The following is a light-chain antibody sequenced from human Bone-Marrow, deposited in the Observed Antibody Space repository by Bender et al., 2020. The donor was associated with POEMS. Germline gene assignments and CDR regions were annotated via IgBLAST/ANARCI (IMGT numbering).Light chain of an antibody. CDR3: SSYVGSVL. J-gene: IGLJ3*02. CDR2: SNN. Sequence: QSVLTQPPSVSGTPGQRVTISCSGSGSNIGGYPVNWYQQLPGTAPKLLIYSNNNRPSGVSNRFSGSKSGNTASVTISGLQAEDEAEYWCSSYVGSVLFGGGTKLTVL. V-gene: IGLV1-44*01. CDR1: GSNIGGYP.